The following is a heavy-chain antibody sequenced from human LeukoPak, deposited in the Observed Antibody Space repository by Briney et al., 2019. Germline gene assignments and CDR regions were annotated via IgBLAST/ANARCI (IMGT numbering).Heavy chain of an antibody. CDR2: INSDGSST. D-gene: IGHD1-26*01. CDR1: GFTFSSYW. V-gene: IGHV3-74*01. J-gene: IGHJ5*02. Sequence: PGGSLRLSCAASGFTFSSYWMHWVRRAPGKGLVWVSRINSDGSSTSYADSVKGRFTISRDNAKNTLYLQMNSLRAEDTAVYYCARGVGATNSNWFDPWGQGTLVTVSS. CDR3: ARGVGATNSNWFDP.